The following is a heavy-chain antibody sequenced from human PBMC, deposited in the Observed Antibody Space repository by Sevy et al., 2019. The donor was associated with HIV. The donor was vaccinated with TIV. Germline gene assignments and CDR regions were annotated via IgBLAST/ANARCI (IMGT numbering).Heavy chain of an antibody. CDR2: IRSKAYGGTT. V-gene: IGHV3-49*04. J-gene: IGHJ6*02. D-gene: IGHD5-18*01. CDR1: GFTFGDYA. Sequence: GGSLRLSCTASGFTFGDYAMSWVRQAPGKGLEWVGFIRSKAYGGTTEYAASVKGRFTISRDDSKSIAYLQMNSLKTEDTAVYYCTRDWGYSYANNEYYYYGMDVWGQGTTVTVSS. CDR3: TRDWGYSYANNEYYYYGMDV.